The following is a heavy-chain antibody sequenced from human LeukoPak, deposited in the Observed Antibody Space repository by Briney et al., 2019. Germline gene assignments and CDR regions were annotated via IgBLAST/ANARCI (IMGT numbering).Heavy chain of an antibody. V-gene: IGHV4-31*03. CDR1: GGSISSGGYY. CDR3: ARGYREYSSAWYYFDY. Sequence: SETLSLTCTVSGGSISSGGYYWSWIRQHPGKGLEWIGYIYYSGSTYYNPSLKSRVTISVDTSKNQFSLKLSSVTAADTAVYYCARGYREYSSAWYYFDYWGQGTLVTVSS. D-gene: IGHD6-19*01. J-gene: IGHJ4*02. CDR2: IYYSGST.